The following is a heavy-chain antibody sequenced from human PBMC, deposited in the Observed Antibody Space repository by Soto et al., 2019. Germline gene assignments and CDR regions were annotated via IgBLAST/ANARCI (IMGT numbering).Heavy chain of an antibody. CDR2: ISGSGDNT. V-gene: IGHV3-23*01. D-gene: IGHD3-16*01. J-gene: IGHJ4*02. Sequence: PGGSLRLSCAASGFSFSNYVMSWVRQAPGKGLEWVSSISGSGDNTYYADSVKGRFTISRDNSKNTLFLQMNSLRAEDTAVYYCFIFPLGLALRFLYCCPGPLVTVSS. CDR3: FIFPLGLALRFLY. CDR1: GFSFSNYV.